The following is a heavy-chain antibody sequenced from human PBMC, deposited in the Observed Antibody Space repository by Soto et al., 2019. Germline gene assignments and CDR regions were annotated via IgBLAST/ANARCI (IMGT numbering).Heavy chain of an antibody. CDR3: AKDRGITATDP. CDR2: ISGSGRKT. D-gene: IGHD6-13*01. CDR1: GYPFSNYA. V-gene: IGHV3-23*01. J-gene: IGHJ5*02. Sequence: LILSRAASGYPFSNYARSWVRRAPGKGLEWVSTISGSGRKTYYADAESGGFTISRANTKNTLYLQINGIRAEDTAVYRCAKDRGITATDPWGQGTMVTVSS.